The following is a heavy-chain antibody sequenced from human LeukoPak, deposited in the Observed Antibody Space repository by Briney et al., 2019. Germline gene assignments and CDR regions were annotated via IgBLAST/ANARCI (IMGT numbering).Heavy chain of an antibody. V-gene: IGHV4-34*01. D-gene: IGHD1-26*01. Sequence: SETLSLTCAFYGGSFSDYYWSWIRQPPGKGLEWIGEINHSGSTNYNPSLKSRVTISVDTSKNQFSLKLSSVTAADTAVYYCARVVGARGAFDIWGQGTMVTVSS. CDR3: ARVVGARGAFDI. CDR1: GGSFSDYY. CDR2: INHSGST. J-gene: IGHJ3*02.